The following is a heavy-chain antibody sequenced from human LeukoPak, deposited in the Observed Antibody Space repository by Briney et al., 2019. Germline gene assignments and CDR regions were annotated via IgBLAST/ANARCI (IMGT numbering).Heavy chain of an antibody. CDR2: IGTAGNT. CDR1: GFTFSTYD. CDR3: ARSKSYSSGWTDFDY. V-gene: IGHV3-13*04. J-gene: IGHJ4*02. D-gene: IGHD6-19*01. Sequence: GGSLRLSCAASGFTFSTYDMHWVRQPTGKGLEWVSVIGTAGNTYYADSVKGRFTISRENAKNSSYLQMNSLRAGDTAMYYCARSKSYSSGWTDFDYWGQGTLVTVSS.